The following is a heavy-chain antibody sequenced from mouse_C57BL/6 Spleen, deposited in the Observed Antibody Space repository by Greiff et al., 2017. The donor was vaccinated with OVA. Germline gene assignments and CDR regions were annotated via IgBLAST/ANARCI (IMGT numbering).Heavy chain of an antibody. V-gene: IGHV1-4*01. CDR3: ARSSTTVAY. J-gene: IGHJ3*01. CDR2: INPSSGYT. D-gene: IGHD1-1*01. CDR1: GYTFTSYT. Sequence: VHLVESGAELARPGASVKMSCKASGYTFTSYTMHWVKQRPGQGLEWIGYINPSSGYTKYNQKFKDKATLTADKSSSTAYMQLSSLTSEDSAVYYCARSSTTVAYWGQGTLVTVSA.